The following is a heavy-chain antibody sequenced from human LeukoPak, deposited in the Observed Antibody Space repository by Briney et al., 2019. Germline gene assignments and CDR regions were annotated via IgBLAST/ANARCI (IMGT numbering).Heavy chain of an antibody. D-gene: IGHD6-13*01. Sequence: ASVTVSCKASGYTFTGYYMHWVRQAHGQGLEWMGWINPNSGGTNYAKNFQGRVAMTSDTSISTAYMELSRLTSDDTDVYYFARGVAEAVNWFDPWGQGTLVTVSS. V-gene: IGHV1-2*02. CDR1: GYTFTGYY. CDR2: INPNSGGT. CDR3: ARGVAEAVNWFDP. J-gene: IGHJ5*02.